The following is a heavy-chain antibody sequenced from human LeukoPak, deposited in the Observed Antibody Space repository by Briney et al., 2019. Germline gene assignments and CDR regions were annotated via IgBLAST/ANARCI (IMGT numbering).Heavy chain of an antibody. D-gene: IGHD2-21*01. Sequence: GGSLRLSCAASGFIFSSYWMSWVRQAPGKGLEWVANIKQDGSEKYYVDSVKGRFTISRDNAKNSLYLQMNSLRAEDTAVYYCARDELCDYWGQGTLVTVSS. CDR3: ARDELCDY. CDR2: IKQDGSEK. CDR1: GFIFSSYW. J-gene: IGHJ4*02. V-gene: IGHV3-7*01.